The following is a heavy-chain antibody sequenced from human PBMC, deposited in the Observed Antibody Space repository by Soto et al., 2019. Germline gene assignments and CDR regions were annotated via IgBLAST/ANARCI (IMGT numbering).Heavy chain of an antibody. Sequence: GGSLRVSSSASGFSFTTSDIHWVRQAPVKGLEWVASLHADGIKYTLADSVRGRFTVSGDTSKNTIYLQMSGLTDADTALYFCARTGPGPQTYRLSGMDVWGPRTTVTVSS. J-gene: IGHJ6*02. V-gene: IGHV3-30*02. CDR1: GFSFTTSD. CDR3: ARTGPGPQTYRLSGMDV. D-gene: IGHD3-10*01. CDR2: LHADGIKY.